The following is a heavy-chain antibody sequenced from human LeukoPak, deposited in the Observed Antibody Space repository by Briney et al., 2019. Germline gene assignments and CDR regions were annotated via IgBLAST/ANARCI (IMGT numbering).Heavy chain of an antibody. CDR1: GFTFNTYA. D-gene: IGHD3-16*01. CDR2: IRHSGDTT. J-gene: IGHJ6*02. Sequence: GGSLRLSCAASGFTFNTYAMSWVRQAPGKGLEWVSSIRHSGDTTYYADSVKGRFTISRDTSKNTLFLQMNSLRVEDTAVYYCAKGGGTGTYYYYGMDAWGQGTTVTVSS. CDR3: AKGGGTGTYYYYGMDA. V-gene: IGHV3-23*01.